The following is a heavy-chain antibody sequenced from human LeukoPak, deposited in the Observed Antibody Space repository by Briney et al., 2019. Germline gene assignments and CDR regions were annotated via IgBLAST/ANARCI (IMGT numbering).Heavy chain of an antibody. Sequence: ASVKVSCKASGYTFTSYDINWVRQATGQGLEWMGWMNPNSGSTGYAQKFQGRVTITRNTSISTAYMELSSLRSEDTAVYYCARVPSQLLWFGELSKGGEFDYWGQGTLVTVSS. V-gene: IGHV1-8*03. CDR1: GYTFTSYD. D-gene: IGHD3-10*01. J-gene: IGHJ4*02. CDR2: MNPNSGST. CDR3: ARVPSQLLWFGELSKGGEFDY.